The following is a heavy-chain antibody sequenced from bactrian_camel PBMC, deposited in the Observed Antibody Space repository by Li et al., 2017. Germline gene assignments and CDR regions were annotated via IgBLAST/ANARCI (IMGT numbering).Heavy chain of an antibody. CDR1: EPPYT. D-gene: IGHD3*01. CDR3: AALRDQYDCYSDVWPHVGFGY. J-gene: IGHJ6*01. CDR2: ISADGTT. Sequence: VQLVESGGGSAQAGGSLRLSCVASEPPYTLAWFRQDPGKEREGVAAISADGTTFYDDSVKGRFSASRDNAKNTLYLQMSSLKPEGTAMYYCAALRDQYDCYSDVWPHVGFGYWGQGTQVTVS. V-gene: IGHV3S55*01.